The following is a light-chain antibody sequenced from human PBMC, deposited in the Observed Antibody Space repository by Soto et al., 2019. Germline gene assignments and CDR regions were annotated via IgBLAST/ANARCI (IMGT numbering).Light chain of an antibody. CDR1: QSVLYSSNNKNY. CDR2: WAS. Sequence: DIVMTQSPDSLAVSLGERATINCKSSQSVLYSSNNKNYLAWYQQRPGQPPKLLIYWASTRESGVPDRFSGRGSGKYFPHTITSLQAKDGAVYYCKKYESTPPSLGRGPKWEIK. CDR3: KKYESTPPS. J-gene: IGKJ2*01. V-gene: IGKV4-1*01.